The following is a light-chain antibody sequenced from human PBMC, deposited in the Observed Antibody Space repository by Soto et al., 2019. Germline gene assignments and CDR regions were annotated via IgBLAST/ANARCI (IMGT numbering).Light chain of an antibody. V-gene: IGLV2-14*01. CDR1: MRDVGAYNL. CDR2: EVR. CDR3: SAYTARSTLV. Sequence: QSALTQPASVSGSAGQSITISCSGTMRDVGAYNLVSWYQQHPGTAPKLIIYEVRNPPSGISARSSGSRSGNTASLTISGLQSEDEGDYYCSAYTARSTLVFGGGTKVTVL. J-gene: IGLJ3*02.